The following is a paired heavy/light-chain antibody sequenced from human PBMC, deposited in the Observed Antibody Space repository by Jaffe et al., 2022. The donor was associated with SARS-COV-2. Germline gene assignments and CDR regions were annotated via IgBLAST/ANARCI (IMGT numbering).Light chain of an antibody. J-gene: IGLJ2*01. CDR2: QDS. V-gene: IGLV3-1*01. CDR1: KLGDKY. Sequence: SYELTQPPSVSVSPGQTASITCSGDKLGDKYACWYQQKPGQSPVLVIYQDSKRPSGIPERFSGSNSGNTATLTISGTQAMDEADYYCQAWDSSYVVFGGGTKLTVL. CDR3: QAWDSSYVV.
Heavy chain of an antibody. D-gene: IGHD2-15*01. J-gene: IGHJ5*02. CDR3: AKDSYCSGGSCYPGGNNWFDP. CDR2: TYYRSKWYN. CDR1: GDSVSSNSAA. V-gene: IGHV6-1*01. Sequence: QVQLQQSGPGLVKPSQTLSLTCAISGDSVSSNSAAWNWIRQSPSRGLEWLGRTYYRSKWYNDYAVSVKSRITINPDTSKNQFSLQLNSVTPEDTAVYYCAKDSYCSGGSCYPGGNNWFDPWGQGTLVTVSS.